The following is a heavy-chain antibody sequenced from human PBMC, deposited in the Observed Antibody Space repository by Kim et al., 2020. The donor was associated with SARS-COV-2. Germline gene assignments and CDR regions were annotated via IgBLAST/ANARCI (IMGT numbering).Heavy chain of an antibody. D-gene: IGHD1-7*01. Sequence: GRFTISRDNSKNTLYLQMNSLRAEDTAVYYCASEVRIISGNWNYDYYFDYWGQGTLVTVSS. J-gene: IGHJ4*02. CDR3: ASEVRIISGNWNYDYYFDY. V-gene: IGHV3-53*01.